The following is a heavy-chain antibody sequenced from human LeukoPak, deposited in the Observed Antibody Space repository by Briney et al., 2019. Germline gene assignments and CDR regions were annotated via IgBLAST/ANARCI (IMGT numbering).Heavy chain of an antibody. CDR1: GFTFSNAW. J-gene: IGHJ4*02. V-gene: IGHV3-15*01. CDR2: IKSKTDGGTT. D-gene: IGHD3-22*01. CDR3: TTWSRAGLLLSD. Sequence: PGGSLRLSCAASGFTFSNAWMNWVRQAPGKGLEWVGRIKSKTDGGTTDYAAPVKGGFTISRDDSKNTLYLQMNSLKTEDTAVYYCTTWSRAGLLLSDWGQGTLVTVSS.